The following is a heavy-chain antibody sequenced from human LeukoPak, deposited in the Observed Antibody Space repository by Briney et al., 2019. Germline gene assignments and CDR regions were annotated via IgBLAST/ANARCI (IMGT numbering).Heavy chain of an antibody. CDR2: ISLSSTSI. CDR3: ARSSGTYYHYFDF. V-gene: IGHV3-11*04. CDR1: GFTFSNYY. J-gene: IGHJ4*02. D-gene: IGHD1-26*01. Sequence: GGSLRLSCAASGFTFSNYYMSGIRQAPGKGLEWLSYISLSSTSIYYADSVKGRFTISRDNANNSLYLQINSLRAEDTAVYYCARSSGTYYHYFDFWGQGTLVTVSS.